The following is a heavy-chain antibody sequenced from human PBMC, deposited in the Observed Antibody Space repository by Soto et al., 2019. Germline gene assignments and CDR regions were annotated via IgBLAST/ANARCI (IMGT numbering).Heavy chain of an antibody. J-gene: IGHJ4*02. CDR2: IWYDGNNE. V-gene: IGHV3-33*01. CDR1: GFTFSNYD. Sequence: QVQLVGSGGGVVQPGRSLRLSCAASGFTFSNYDMHWVRQAPGKGLEWVAVIWYDGNNEYYADSVKGRFTISRNNSKKTLYLQLNSLRAEDTAVYYCATGGSRADYWGQGTLVTVSS. CDR3: ATGGSRADY. D-gene: IGHD2-2*01.